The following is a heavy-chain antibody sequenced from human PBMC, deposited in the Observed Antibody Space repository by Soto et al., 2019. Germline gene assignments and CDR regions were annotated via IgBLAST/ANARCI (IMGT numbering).Heavy chain of an antibody. CDR1: GGSISSSNW. J-gene: IGHJ4*02. Sequence: SETLSLTCAVSGGSISSSNWWSCVRQPPGKGLEWIGEIYHSGSTNYNPSLKSRVTISVDKSKNQFSLKLSSVTAADTAVYYCARDPGLDTAMVDHWGQGTLVTVSS. CDR2: IYHSGST. CDR3: ARDPGLDTAMVDH. V-gene: IGHV4-4*02. D-gene: IGHD5-18*01.